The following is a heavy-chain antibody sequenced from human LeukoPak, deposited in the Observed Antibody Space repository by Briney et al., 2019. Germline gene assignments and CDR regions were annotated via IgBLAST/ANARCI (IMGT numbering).Heavy chain of an antibody. CDR1: GGSISSYY. V-gene: IGHV4-59*01. Sequence: SETLSLTCTVSGGSISSYYWSWIRQPPGKGLEWIGYIYYSGTTNYNPSLKSRVTISVDTSENQFSLKLSSVTAADTAVYYCARGVYIAAAQYGYWGQGTLVTVS. CDR3: ARGVYIAAAQYGY. CDR2: IYYSGTT. D-gene: IGHD6-13*01. J-gene: IGHJ4*02.